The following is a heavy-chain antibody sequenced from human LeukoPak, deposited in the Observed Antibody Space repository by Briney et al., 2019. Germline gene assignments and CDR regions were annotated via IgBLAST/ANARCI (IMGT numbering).Heavy chain of an antibody. CDR1: GFTFNTYE. Sequence: GGSLRLSCAASGFTFNTYEMNWVRQAPGKGLEWVSYITRSGSTIYYADYVKGRFTISRDNGKNSLYLQMNSLRAEDTAVYYCARGGWNYVFNYWGQGTLVTVSS. CDR3: ARGGWNYVFNY. J-gene: IGHJ4*02. V-gene: IGHV3-48*03. CDR2: ITRSGSTI. D-gene: IGHD1-7*01.